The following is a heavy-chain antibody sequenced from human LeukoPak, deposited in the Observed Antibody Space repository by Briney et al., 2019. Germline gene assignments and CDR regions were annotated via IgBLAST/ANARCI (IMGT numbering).Heavy chain of an antibody. J-gene: IGHJ4*02. CDR2: SYYSGIT. Sequence: SETLSLTCTVSGGSISSRSYYWGWIRQPPGKGREWIGSSYYSGITYCNPSLKIRVTISVYTSKNTFSLKLSSVTAADTAVYYCARKAYTAMAARHHTTLDYWGQGTLVTVSS. CDR1: GGSISSRSYY. V-gene: IGHV4-39*01. D-gene: IGHD5-18*01. CDR3: ARKAYTAMAARHHTTLDY.